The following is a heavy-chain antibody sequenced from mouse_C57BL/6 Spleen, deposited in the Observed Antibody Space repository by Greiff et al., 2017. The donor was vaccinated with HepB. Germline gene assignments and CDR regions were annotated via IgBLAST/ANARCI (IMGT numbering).Heavy chain of an antibody. CDR1: GFTFSSYG. D-gene: IGHD2-4*01. Sequence: EVQRVESGGDLVKPGGSLKLSCAASGFTFSSYGMSWVRQTPDKRLEWVATISSGGSYTYYPDSVKGRFTISRDNAKNTLYLQRSSLKSEDTAMYYCARQDYDAGYYFDYWGQGTTLTVSS. J-gene: IGHJ2*01. CDR3: ARQDYDAGYYFDY. CDR2: ISSGGSYT. V-gene: IGHV5-6*01.